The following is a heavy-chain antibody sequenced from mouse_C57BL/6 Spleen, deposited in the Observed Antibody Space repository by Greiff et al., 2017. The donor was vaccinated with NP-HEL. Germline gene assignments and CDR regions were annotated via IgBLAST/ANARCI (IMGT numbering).Heavy chain of an antibody. D-gene: IGHD1-1*01. J-gene: IGHJ2*01. CDR1: GYAFSSSW. CDR2: IYPGDGDT. Sequence: QVQLKESGPELVKPGASVKISCKASGYAFSSSWMNWVKQRPGKGLEWIGRIYPGDGDTNYNGKFKGKATLTADKSSSTAYMQLSSLTSEDSAVYFCARGITTVVGNYWGQGTTLTVSS. V-gene: IGHV1-82*01. CDR3: ARGITTVVGNY.